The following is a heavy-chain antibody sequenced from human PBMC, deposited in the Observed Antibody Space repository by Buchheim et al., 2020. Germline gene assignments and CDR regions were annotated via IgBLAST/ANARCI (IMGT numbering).Heavy chain of an antibody. J-gene: IGHJ6*02. CDR2: ISSSGSTI. CDR3: ASIQHYYGSGSYYSDYGMDV. CDR1: GFTFSSYE. D-gene: IGHD3-10*01. Sequence: EVQLVESGGGLVQPGGSLRLSCAASGFTFSSYEMNWVRQAPGKGLEWVSYISSSGSTIYYADSVKGRFTISRDNAKNSLSLQMNSLRAEDTAVYYCASIQHYYGSGSYYSDYGMDVWGQGTT. V-gene: IGHV3-48*03.